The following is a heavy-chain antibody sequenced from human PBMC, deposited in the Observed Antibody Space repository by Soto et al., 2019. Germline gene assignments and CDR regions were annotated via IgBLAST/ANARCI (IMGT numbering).Heavy chain of an antibody. CDR1: GFSFNKYG. CDR3: AKDRVIQLLPIWPDP. V-gene: IGHV3-30*18. CDR2: VSSDGSNQ. J-gene: IGHJ5*02. D-gene: IGHD2-2*01. Sequence: LRLSCAASGFSFNKYGMHWVRQAPGKGLEWVAYVSSDGSNQYYADSVKGRFTISRDNSKSTLFLQLDSLRVDDTAVYYCAKDRVIQLLPIWPDPWGQGTLVTVSS.